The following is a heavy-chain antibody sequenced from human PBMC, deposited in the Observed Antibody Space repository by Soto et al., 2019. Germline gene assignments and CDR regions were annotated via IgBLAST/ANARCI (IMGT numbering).Heavy chain of an antibody. CDR3: ARDYAGNSGDFDY. CDR2: INPSGGRT. CDR1: GYSFTTYY. V-gene: IGHV1-46*01. Sequence: ASVKVSCKASGYSFTTYYMHWVRQAPGQGLEWMGIINPSGGRTIYAQKFQGRVTMTSDTSTSTVYMELSSLRSDDTAVYYCARDYAGNSGDFDYWGQGALVTVSS. J-gene: IGHJ4*02. D-gene: IGHD6-13*01.